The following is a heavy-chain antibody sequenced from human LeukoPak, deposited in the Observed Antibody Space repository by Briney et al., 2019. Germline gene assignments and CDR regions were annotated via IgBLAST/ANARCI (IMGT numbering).Heavy chain of an antibody. CDR1: GFSLSTSGGG. Sequence: SGPTLVNPTETLTLTCTVSGFSLSTSGGGVGWIRQPPVKAREWLALSYWHDDKRYSPSLKSRLTITKDTSANQVVLTMTNTDPVDTATYYCAHRLHYYDTDGYYHPFDYWGQGTLVTVSS. CDR3: AHRLHYYDTDGYYHPFDY. D-gene: IGHD3-22*01. J-gene: IGHJ4*02. V-gene: IGHV2-5*01. CDR2: SYWHDDK.